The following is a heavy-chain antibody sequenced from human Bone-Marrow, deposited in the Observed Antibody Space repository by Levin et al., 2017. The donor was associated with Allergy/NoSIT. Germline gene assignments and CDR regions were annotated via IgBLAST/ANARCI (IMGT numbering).Heavy chain of an antibody. V-gene: IGHV3-53*01. J-gene: IGHJ4*02. CDR1: GFTVRHRY. CDR2: MYSEGST. CDR3: ARENTAGQYFES. D-gene: IGHD2-21*02. Sequence: GESLKISCVVSGFTVRHRYMNWVRQVPGKGLEWVSVMYSEGSTYYADFVEGRFTISRDISKNTLFLQMNSVRVQDTAVYFCARENTAGQYFESWGQGILVTVSA.